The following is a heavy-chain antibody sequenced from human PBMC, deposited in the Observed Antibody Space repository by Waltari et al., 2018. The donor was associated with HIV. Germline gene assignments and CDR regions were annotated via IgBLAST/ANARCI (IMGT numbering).Heavy chain of an antibody. Sequence: QVHLQQSGAGLLKPSETLSLTCTVSGGSFSGYSWSWIRQPPGQGREWIGEVNHSGNINYNPSLKSRLIISVDTSKRQFSLRLKSVTAADTAVYYCSREGYGGNPANNFDFWGQGTLVSVSS. D-gene: IGHD2-15*01. J-gene: IGHJ4*02. CDR1: GGSFSGYS. V-gene: IGHV4-34*01. CDR2: VNHSGNI. CDR3: SREGYGGNPANNFDF.